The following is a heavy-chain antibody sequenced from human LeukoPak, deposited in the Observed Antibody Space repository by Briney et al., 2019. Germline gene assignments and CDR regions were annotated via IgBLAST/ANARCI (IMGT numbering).Heavy chain of an antibody. CDR2: IYYSGST. J-gene: IGHJ5*02. CDR1: GGSIISSSYY. D-gene: IGHD2-2*01. V-gene: IGHV4-39*07. Sequence: SETLSLPCTVSGGSIISSSYYWGWIRQPPGKGLEWIGSIYYSGSTYYNPSLKSRVTISVDTSKNQFSLKLSSVTAADTAVYYCAREQYQLLDWFDPWGQGTLVTVSS. CDR3: AREQYQLLDWFDP.